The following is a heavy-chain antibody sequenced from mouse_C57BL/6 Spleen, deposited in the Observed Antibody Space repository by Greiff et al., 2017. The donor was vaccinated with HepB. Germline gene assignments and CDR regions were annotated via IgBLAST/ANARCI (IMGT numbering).Heavy chain of an antibody. CDR2: TDPEDGDT. CDR3: ARDGY. Sequence: EVQLQQSGAELVKPGASVKLSCTASGFNINDYYMHWVKQRTEQGLEWIGRTDPEDGDTKYAAKFQGKATITADTSSTTAYLQLSSLTSEDTAVYYCARDGYWGQGTTLTVSS. V-gene: IGHV14-2*01. D-gene: IGHD2-3*01. J-gene: IGHJ2*01. CDR1: GFNINDYY.